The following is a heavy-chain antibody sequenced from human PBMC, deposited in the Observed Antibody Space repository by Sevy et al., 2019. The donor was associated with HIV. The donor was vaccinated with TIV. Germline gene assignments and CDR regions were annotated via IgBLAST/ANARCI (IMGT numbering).Heavy chain of an antibody. D-gene: IGHD1-26*01. Sequence: GGSLRLSCAASGFTFSSYAMSWVRQAPGKGLEWVSAISGSGGSTYYADSVKGRFTISRDNSKNTLYLQMNSPRAEDTAVYYCAKGGAHSGSYWGDAFDIWGQGTMVTVSS. J-gene: IGHJ3*02. V-gene: IGHV3-23*01. CDR2: ISGSGGST. CDR1: GFTFSSYA. CDR3: AKGGAHSGSYWGDAFDI.